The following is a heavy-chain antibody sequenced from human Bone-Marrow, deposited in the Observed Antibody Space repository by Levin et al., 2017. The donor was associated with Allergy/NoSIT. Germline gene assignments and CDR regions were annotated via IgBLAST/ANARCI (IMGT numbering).Heavy chain of an antibody. CDR2: INHSGST. CDR3: AGPSGNYSSRWFDP. D-gene: IGHD6-13*01. V-gene: IGHV4-34*01. J-gene: IGHJ5*02. CDR1: GGSFSGYY. Sequence: SYTLSLTFSFYGGSFSGYYWSWIRQPPGKGLEWIGEINHSGSTNYNPSLKSRVTISVDTSKNQFSLKLSSVTAADTAVYYCAGPSGNYSSRWFDPWGQGTLVTVSS.